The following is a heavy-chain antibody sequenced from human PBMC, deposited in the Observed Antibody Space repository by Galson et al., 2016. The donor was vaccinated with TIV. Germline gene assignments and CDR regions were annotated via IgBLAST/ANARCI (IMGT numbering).Heavy chain of an antibody. CDR2: ISATGIST. CDR1: GFTFSKFT. J-gene: IGHJ4*02. D-gene: IGHD2-21*02. V-gene: IGHV3-23*01. Sequence: SLRLPCAASGFTFSKFTMYWVRQAPGKGLEWVSSISATGISTYYADSVKGRFAISRDTSKETLFLQMNSLRVEDTAVYFCAKEQGVVTWGGGYFDYWGRGVLVTVSS. CDR3: AKEQGVVTWGGGYFDY.